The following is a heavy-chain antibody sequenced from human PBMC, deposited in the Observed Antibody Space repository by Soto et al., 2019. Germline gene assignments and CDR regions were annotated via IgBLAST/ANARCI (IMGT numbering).Heavy chain of an antibody. J-gene: IGHJ4*02. CDR1: GYTFSNYD. CDR3: AKVSRKGSAIDFDY. CDR2: VNPNNGDT. Sequence: QVQLVQSGAELKKPGASVKVSCKASGYTFSNYDMNWVRQATGQGPEWIGWVNPNNGDTGYAQKFQGRVTLTTDIAATTADMELTSLRSEDTAIYYCAKVSRKGSAIDFDYWGQGTLITVS. D-gene: IGHD3-10*01. V-gene: IGHV1-8*01.